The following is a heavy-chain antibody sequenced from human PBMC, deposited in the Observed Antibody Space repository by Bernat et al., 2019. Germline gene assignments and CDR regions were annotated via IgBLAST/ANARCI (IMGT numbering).Heavy chain of an antibody. CDR2: IKSKTDGGTT. D-gene: IGHD4-17*01. CDR3: TTVPRVLYGDYMYFDY. J-gene: IGHJ4*02. V-gene: IGHV3-15*07. CDR1: GFTFSSYW. Sequence: EVQLVESGGGLVQPGGSLRLSCAASGFTFSSYWMNWVRQAPGKGLEWVGRIKSKTDGGTTDYAAPVKGRFTISRDDSKNTLYLQMNSLKTEDTAVYYCTTVPRVLYGDYMYFDYWGQGTLVTVSS.